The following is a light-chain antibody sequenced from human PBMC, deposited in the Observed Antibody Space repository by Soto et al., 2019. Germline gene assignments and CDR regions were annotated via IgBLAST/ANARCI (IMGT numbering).Light chain of an antibody. J-gene: IGKJ2*01. CDR2: GVS. CDR3: RQYGTSHT. V-gene: IGKV3-20*01. Sequence: ETVLTQSPGTLSLSPGDRATLSCRASQSVRNSYLAWYKQKAGRAPRLLIYGVSTRATGSPDRFSGSGSGTDVTLTISRLEPEDFAVYYCRQYGTSHTFGQGTKLEIK. CDR1: QSVRNSY.